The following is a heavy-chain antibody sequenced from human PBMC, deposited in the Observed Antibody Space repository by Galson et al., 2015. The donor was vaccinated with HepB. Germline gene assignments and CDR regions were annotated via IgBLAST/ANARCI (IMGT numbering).Heavy chain of an antibody. CDR3: ARELLNAFDY. CDR2: TYYTSRWYN. Sequence: CAISGDSVSNNNAAWNRVRQSPSGGLEWLGRTYYTSRWYNDYAPSMKSRITINPDTSKNRFSLQLNSVTPEDTAMYYCARELLNAFDYWGQGTLVTVSS. CDR1: GDSVSNNNAA. V-gene: IGHV6-1*01. J-gene: IGHJ4*02. D-gene: IGHD3-10*01.